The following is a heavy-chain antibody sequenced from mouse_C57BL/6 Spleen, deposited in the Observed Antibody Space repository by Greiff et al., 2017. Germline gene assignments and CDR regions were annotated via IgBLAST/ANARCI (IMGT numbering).Heavy chain of an antibody. Sequence: EVQVVESGGGLVKPGGSLKLSCAASGFTFSDYGMHWVRQAPEKGLEWVAYISSGSSTIYYAATVKGRYTISRDNAKNTLFLQMTSLRSEDTAMYYGARAGHYYGSTFFDYWGQGTTLTVSS. V-gene: IGHV5-17*01. D-gene: IGHD1-1*01. CDR3: ARAGHYYGSTFFDY. CDR1: GFTFSDYG. J-gene: IGHJ2*01. CDR2: ISSGSSTI.